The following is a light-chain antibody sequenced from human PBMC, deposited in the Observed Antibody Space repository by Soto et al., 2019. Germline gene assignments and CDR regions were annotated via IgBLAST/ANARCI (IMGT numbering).Light chain of an antibody. CDR2: AAS. J-gene: IGKJ1*01. CDR1: QSVSSN. CDR3: QQYDAWPPWT. Sequence: EIVMTQSPATLSLSPGERATLSCRASQSVSSNLAWYQQKPGQAPRLLMNAASTRAAGIPARFSGSGSGTEFTLTISSLQSEDFAVYYCQQYDAWPPWTFGQGTKVEIK. V-gene: IGKV3-15*01.